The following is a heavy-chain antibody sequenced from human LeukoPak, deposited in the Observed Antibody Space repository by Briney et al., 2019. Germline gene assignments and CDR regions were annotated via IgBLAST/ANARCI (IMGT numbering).Heavy chain of an antibody. CDR1: GFTFSSYS. Sequence: GGSLRLSCAASGFTFSSYSMNWVRQAPGKGLEWVSSISSSSYIYYADSVKGRFTISRDNAKNSLYLQMNSLRAEDTAVYYCARVRDGYKELDYWGQGTLVTVSS. D-gene: IGHD5-24*01. J-gene: IGHJ4*02. CDR2: ISSSSYI. CDR3: ARVRDGYKELDY. V-gene: IGHV3-21*01.